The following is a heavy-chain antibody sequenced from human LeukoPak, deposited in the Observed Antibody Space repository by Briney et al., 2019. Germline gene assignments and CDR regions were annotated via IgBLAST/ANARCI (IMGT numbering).Heavy chain of an antibody. D-gene: IGHD3-10*01. V-gene: IGHV3-23*01. Sequence: GGSLRLSCAASGFTFSSYAMSWVRQAPGKGLEWVSAISGSGGSTYYADSVKGQFTISRDNSKNTLYLQMNSLRAEDTAVYYCAKASGLQGAFDIWGQGTMVTVSS. CDR1: GFTFSSYA. CDR2: ISGSGGST. J-gene: IGHJ3*02. CDR3: AKASGLQGAFDI.